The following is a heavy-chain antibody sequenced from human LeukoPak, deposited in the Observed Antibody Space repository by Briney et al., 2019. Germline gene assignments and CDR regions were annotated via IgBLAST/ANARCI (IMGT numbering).Heavy chain of an antibody. Sequence: GGSLRLSCAASGFTFSNYAMSWVRQAPGKGLEWVSGISGSGGSTYYADSVKGRFTISRDNPKNTLYLQMNSLRAEDTAAYYCAKDLRVIVVTYYMDVWGKGTTVTVSS. J-gene: IGHJ6*03. CDR3: AKDLRVIVVTYYMDV. D-gene: IGHD2-2*01. CDR2: ISGSGGST. V-gene: IGHV3-23*01. CDR1: GFTFSNYA.